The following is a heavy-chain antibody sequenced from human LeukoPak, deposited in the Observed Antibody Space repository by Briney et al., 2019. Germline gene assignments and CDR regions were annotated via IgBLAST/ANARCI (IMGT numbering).Heavy chain of an antibody. CDR2: VNPNSGNT. Sequence: ASVKVSCKTSGYTFTSHDINWVRQAPGQGLEWMGWVNPNSGNTGFAQKFQGRVTMSRDTSINTAYMELHSLRSEDTAVYYCARGPRSGIGNWFDPWGQGTLVTVSS. CDR1: GYTFTSHD. D-gene: IGHD1-26*01. CDR3: ARGPRSGIGNWFDP. V-gene: IGHV1-8*01. J-gene: IGHJ5*02.